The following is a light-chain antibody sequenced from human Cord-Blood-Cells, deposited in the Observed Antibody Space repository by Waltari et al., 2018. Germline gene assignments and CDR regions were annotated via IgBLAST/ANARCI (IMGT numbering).Light chain of an antibody. V-gene: IGKV1-33*01. Sequence: DIQMTQSPSSLSASVGARVTITCQASQDTSNYLNCYQQKPGKAPKLLIYDASNLETGVPSRFSGSGSGTDFTFTISSLQPEDIATYYCQQYDHLPPTFGGGTKVEIK. CDR2: DAS. CDR3: QQYDHLPPT. J-gene: IGKJ4*01. CDR1: QDTSNY.